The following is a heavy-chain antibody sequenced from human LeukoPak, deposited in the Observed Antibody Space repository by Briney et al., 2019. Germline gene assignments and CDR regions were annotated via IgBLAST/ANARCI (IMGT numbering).Heavy chain of an antibody. CDR2: ISAYNGNT. CDR3: ARDRGWYCSSTSGSISYFDY. D-gene: IGHD2-2*01. Sequence: ASVNVSCKASRYTFPSYGISWVRQAPGQGLEWMGWISAYNGNTNYAQKLEGRVTMTTDTCTSTAYMELRRLRSDDTAVYYCARDRGWYCSSTSGSISYFDYWGQGTLVTVSS. V-gene: IGHV1-18*01. J-gene: IGHJ4*02. CDR1: RYTFPSYG.